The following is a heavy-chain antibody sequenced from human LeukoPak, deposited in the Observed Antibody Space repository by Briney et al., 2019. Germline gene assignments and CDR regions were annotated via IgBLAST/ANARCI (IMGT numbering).Heavy chain of an antibody. V-gene: IGHV5-51*01. CDR3: ARPGNTGTDYFQF. CDR1: AYSFTNYW. CDR2: IYAGDSDT. Sequence: GQSLKISCKGSAYSFTNYWIGWVRQMPRKGVEWVGFIYAGDSDTRYSPSFQGQVTISADKSITTAYLQWSSLKASDTAIYYCARPGNTGTDYFQFWGQGTMVTVSS. D-gene: IGHD1-7*01. J-gene: IGHJ4*02.